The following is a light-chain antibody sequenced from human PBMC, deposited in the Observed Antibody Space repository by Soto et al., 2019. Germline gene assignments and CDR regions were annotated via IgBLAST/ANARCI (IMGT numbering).Light chain of an antibody. V-gene: IGKV3-11*01. CDR3: QQRSNWLPLT. CDR2: DAS. CDR1: QRVSSY. Sequence: EIVLTQAPATLSLSPGERATLSCRASQRVSSYLAWYQQKPGQAPRLLIYDASNRATGIPARFSGSGSGTVFTLTISSLEPEDFAFYSCQQRSNWLPLTFGGGTNVEIK. J-gene: IGKJ4*01.